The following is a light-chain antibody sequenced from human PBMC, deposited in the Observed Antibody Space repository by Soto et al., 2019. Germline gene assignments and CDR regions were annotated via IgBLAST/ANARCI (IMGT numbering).Light chain of an antibody. Sequence: DIQMTQSPSSLSASVGDRVTITCQASQDISNYLTWYQQKPGKAHKVLIYDASNLETEVPPRFSGTGSRTVFTFHISRLLPENIATYYCKQYENLPFTFGNGTTVDFK. CDR2: DAS. CDR1: QDISNY. J-gene: IGKJ3*01. V-gene: IGKV1-33*01. CDR3: KQYENLPFT.